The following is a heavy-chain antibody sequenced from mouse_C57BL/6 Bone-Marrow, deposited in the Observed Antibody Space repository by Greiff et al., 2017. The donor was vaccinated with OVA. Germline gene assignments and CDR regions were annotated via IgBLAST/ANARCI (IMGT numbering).Heavy chain of an antibody. Sequence: VKLQQPGAELVKPGASVKLSCKASGYTFTSYWMHWVKQRPGQGLEWIGMIHPNSGSTNYNEKFKSKATLTVDKSSSTAYMQLSSLTSEDSAVYYCARGRGYYAMDYWGQGTSVTVSS. CDR1: GYTFTSYW. J-gene: IGHJ4*01. D-gene: IGHD3-3*01. CDR2: IHPNSGST. CDR3: ARGRGYYAMDY. V-gene: IGHV1-64*01.